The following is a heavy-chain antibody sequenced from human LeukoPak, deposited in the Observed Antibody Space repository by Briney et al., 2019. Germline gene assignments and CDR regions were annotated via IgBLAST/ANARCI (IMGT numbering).Heavy chain of an antibody. CDR3: ARENYYGSGSDY. CDR1: GFTFSSYS. Sequence: GGSLRLSCAASGFTFSSYSMNWVRQAPGKGLEWVSVIYSGGSTYYADSVKGRFTISRDNSKNTLYLQMNSLRAEDTAVYYCARENYYGSGSDYWGQGTLVTVSS. D-gene: IGHD3-10*01. CDR2: IYSGGST. V-gene: IGHV3-66*01. J-gene: IGHJ4*02.